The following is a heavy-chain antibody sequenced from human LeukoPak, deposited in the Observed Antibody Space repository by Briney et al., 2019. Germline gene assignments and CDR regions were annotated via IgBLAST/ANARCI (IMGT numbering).Heavy chain of an antibody. D-gene: IGHD4-17*01. J-gene: IGHJ4*02. Sequence: GGSLRLSCEVSGFTFSSYAMNWARQAPGKGLEWVSGISGSGGSTYYADSVKGRFTISRENSKNTLYLQMSSLRAEDTAVYYCATARTLRVTTSFDYWGQGTLVTVSS. CDR3: ATARTLRVTTSFDY. V-gene: IGHV3-23*01. CDR2: ISGSGGST. CDR1: GFTFSSYA.